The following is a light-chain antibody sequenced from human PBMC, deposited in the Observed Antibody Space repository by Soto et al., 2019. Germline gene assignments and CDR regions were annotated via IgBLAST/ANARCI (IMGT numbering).Light chain of an antibody. V-gene: IGKV3-15*01. J-gene: IGKJ1*01. Sequence: EIVMTQSPATLSVSPGERATLSFRASQSVSSYLAWYQQKPGQAPRLLIYDASTRATGIPVRFSGSGSGTEFILTISSLQSEDFAVYYCQQYNNWPLWTFGQGTKVDIK. CDR1: QSVSSY. CDR2: DAS. CDR3: QQYNNWPLWT.